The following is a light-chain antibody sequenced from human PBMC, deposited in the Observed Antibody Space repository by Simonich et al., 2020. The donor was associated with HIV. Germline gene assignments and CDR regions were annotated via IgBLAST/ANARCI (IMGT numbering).Light chain of an antibody. CDR1: QTISSL. V-gene: IGKV1-5*03. Sequence: DIQMTQSPSTLSASVGDRVTLTCRASQTISSLLAWYQQKPEKAPKLLIYQASRLESGVPSRFSGSGSGTEFTLTISSLQPDDFATYYCQQYNSYPYTFGQGTKLEIK. CDR2: QAS. CDR3: QQYNSYPYT. J-gene: IGKJ2*01.